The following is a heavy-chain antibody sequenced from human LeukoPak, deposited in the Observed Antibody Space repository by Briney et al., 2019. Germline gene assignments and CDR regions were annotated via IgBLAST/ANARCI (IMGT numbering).Heavy chain of an antibody. Sequence: GGSLRLSCAASGFSFSDAWMNWVRQAPGKGLEWVSLIYSDGSTYYADSVKGRFTISRDNSKNTLYLQMNSLRAEDTALYYCARDNRRLYCSPTSCYTDYYYGMDVWGQGTTVTVSS. D-gene: IGHD2-2*02. V-gene: IGHV3-53*01. J-gene: IGHJ6*02. CDR3: ARDNRRLYCSPTSCYTDYYYGMDV. CDR1: GFSFSDAW. CDR2: IYSDGST.